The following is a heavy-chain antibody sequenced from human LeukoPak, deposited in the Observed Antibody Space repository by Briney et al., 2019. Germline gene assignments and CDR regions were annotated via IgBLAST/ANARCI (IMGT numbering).Heavy chain of an antibody. CDR2: IIPIFGTA. CDR1: GGTFSSYA. Sequence: ASVKVSCKASGGTFSSYAISWVRQAPGQGLEWMGSIIPIFGTANYAQNFQGRVTITTDESTSTAYMELSSLRSEDTAVYYCARDLDYYYYIDVWGKGTTVTVSS. CDR3: ARDLDYYYYIDV. J-gene: IGHJ6*03. V-gene: IGHV1-69*05.